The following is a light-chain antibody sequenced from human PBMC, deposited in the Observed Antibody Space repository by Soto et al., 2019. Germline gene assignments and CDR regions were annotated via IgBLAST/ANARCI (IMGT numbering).Light chain of an antibody. Sequence: QSVLTQPPSVSGAPGQRVTISCTGYNSNIGAGYDVPWYQQLPGTAPKLLIYGNSNRPSGVPDRFSASKSGTSASLAITGLLADDDADYYCQSYDSSLSGWVFGGGTKLTVL. CDR2: GNS. CDR1: NSNIGAGYD. J-gene: IGLJ3*02. CDR3: QSYDSSLSGWV. V-gene: IGLV1-40*01.